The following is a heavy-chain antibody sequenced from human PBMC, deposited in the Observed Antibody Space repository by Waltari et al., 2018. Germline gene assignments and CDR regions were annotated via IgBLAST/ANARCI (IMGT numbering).Heavy chain of an antibody. CDR1: GYSISSGYY. CDR2: IYHIGST. J-gene: IGHJ4*02. D-gene: IGHD3-16*01. Sequence: QVQLQESGPGLVKPSETLSLTCTVSGYSISSGYYWGWIRQPPGKGLECIGSIYHIGSTYYTPSLKRRVTIAVDTSKNQFSLKLSSVTAADTAVYYCALGGGSGDLVDYWGQGTLVTVSS. CDR3: ALGGGSGDLVDY. V-gene: IGHV4-38-2*02.